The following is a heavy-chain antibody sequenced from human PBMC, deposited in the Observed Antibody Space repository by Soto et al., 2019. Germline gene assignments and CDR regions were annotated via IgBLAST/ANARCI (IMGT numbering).Heavy chain of an antibody. D-gene: IGHD1-1*01. CDR3: ATVRGEYNLNWFDP. CDR2: FDPEDGET. CDR1: GYTLTELS. V-gene: IGHV1-24*01. J-gene: IGHJ5*02. Sequence: RASVKVSCKVSGYTLTELSMHWVRQAPGKGLEWMGGFDPEDGETIYAQKFQGRVTMTEDTSTDTAYMELSSLRSEDTAVYYCATVRGEYNLNWFDPWGQGTLVTVSS.